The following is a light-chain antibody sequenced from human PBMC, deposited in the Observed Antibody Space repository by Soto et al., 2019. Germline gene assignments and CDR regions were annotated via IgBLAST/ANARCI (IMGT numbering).Light chain of an antibody. CDR3: QSFDSSVSGSV. Sequence: QAVVTQPPSVSGAPGQRVTISCTGSSSNIGAGYDVHWYQHLPGTAPKLLIYDNNNRPSGVPDRFSGSKSGTSASLAITGLQAEDEADYYCQSFDSSVSGSVFGGGTKVTVL. J-gene: IGLJ2*01. V-gene: IGLV1-40*01. CDR2: DNN. CDR1: SSNIGAGYD.